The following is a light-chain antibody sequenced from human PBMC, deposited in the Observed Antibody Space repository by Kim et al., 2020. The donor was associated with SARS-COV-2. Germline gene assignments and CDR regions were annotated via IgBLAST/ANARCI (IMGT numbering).Light chain of an antibody. Sequence: SPGERATLSGRASQTINNKLVWYQHKPGQAPRLLIYDATTGATGVPARFIGSGSETDFTLTISSLQSEDFAVYYCQQSNDWPPLTFGQGTKVDIK. CDR3: QQSNDWPPLT. CDR2: DAT. CDR1: QTINNK. V-gene: IGKV3-15*01. J-gene: IGKJ1*01.